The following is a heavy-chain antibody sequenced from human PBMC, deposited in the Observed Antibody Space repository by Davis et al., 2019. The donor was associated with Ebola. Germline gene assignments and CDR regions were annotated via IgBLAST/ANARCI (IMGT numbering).Heavy chain of an antibody. CDR3: ARDRNYDTSGYYRFDY. V-gene: IGHV3-21*01. J-gene: IGHJ4*02. D-gene: IGHD3-22*01. CDR1: GFTFSGYT. CDR2: ISSSSTDI. Sequence: GESLKISCAASGFTFSGYTMNWVRQAPGKGLEWVSSISSSSTDIYSADSVKGRFTIFRDNAKNSLFLQMNSLRADDTAVYYCARDRNYDTSGYYRFDYWGQGTLVTVSS.